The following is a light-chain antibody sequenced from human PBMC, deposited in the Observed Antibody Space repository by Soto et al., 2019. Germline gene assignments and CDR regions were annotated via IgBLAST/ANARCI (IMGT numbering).Light chain of an antibody. CDR1: QSVSSNY. Sequence: EILLTQSPDTLSLSPGERATLSCRASQSVSSNYLAWYQQKPGQAPRLLIYGASSRATGIPDRFSGSGSGTDFTLTISGLEPEDFAVYQCQQYGSSLVTFGGGTKVDIK. V-gene: IGKV3-20*01. J-gene: IGKJ4*01. CDR3: QQYGSSLVT. CDR2: GAS.